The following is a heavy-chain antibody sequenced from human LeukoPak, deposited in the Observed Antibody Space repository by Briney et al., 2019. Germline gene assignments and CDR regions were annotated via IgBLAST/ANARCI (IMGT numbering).Heavy chain of an antibody. CDR2: ISAYNGNT. CDR1: GYTFTSYG. D-gene: IGHD1-26*01. V-gene: IGHV1-18*01. J-gene: IGHJ4*02. CDR3: AVGATINSDY. Sequence: ASVKVSCKASGYTFTSYGISWVRQAPGQGLEWMGWISAYNGNTNYAQKLQGRVTITADKSTSTAYMELSSLRSEDTAVYYCAVGATINSDYWGQGTLVTVSS.